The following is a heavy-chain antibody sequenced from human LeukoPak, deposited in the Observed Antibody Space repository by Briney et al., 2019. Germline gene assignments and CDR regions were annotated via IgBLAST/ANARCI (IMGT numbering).Heavy chain of an antibody. V-gene: IGHV3-20*04. D-gene: IGHD3-22*01. Sequence: GGSLRLSCAASGFTFDDYGMSWVRQPPGKGPEWVSSISWNGANTGYADSVKGRFTISRDNAKNSLYLQMNSLRDEDTALYYCARISCHYDSSGYYYESGVGGQGTLVTVSS. CDR1: GFTFDDYG. J-gene: IGHJ4*02. CDR2: ISWNGANT. CDR3: ARISCHYDSSGYYYESGV.